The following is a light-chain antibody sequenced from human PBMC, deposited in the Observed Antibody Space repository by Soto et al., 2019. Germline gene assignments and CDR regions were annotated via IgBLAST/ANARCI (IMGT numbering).Light chain of an antibody. J-gene: IGLJ1*01. CDR3: SSYAGSVYV. V-gene: IGLV2-8*01. CDR1: SSDVGAYNY. Sequence: QSVLTQPPSASGPPGQSVSISCTGTSSDVGAYNYVSWYQQHPGKAPKLMIYDVSKRPSGVPDRFSGSKSGNTASLTVSGLQAEDEADYYCSSYAGSVYVFGTGTKVNVL. CDR2: DVS.